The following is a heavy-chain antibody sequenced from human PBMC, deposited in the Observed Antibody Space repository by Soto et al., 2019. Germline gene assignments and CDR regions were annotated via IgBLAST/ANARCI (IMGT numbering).Heavy chain of an antibody. V-gene: IGHV3-48*03. CDR1: GFTFGSYE. D-gene: IGHD1-26*01. Sequence: GGSLRLSCAASGFTFGSYEMHWVRQAPGKGLEWVSYISSRGSTIYYADSVKGRFTISRDNAKNSLYLQMNSLRAEDTAVYYCVSPSVWPDYWGQGTLVTVSS. CDR3: VSPSVWPDY. J-gene: IGHJ4*02. CDR2: ISSRGSTI.